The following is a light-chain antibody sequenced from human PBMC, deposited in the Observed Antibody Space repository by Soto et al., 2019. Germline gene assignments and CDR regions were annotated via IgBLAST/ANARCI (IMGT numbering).Light chain of an antibody. V-gene: IGKV1-5*01. Sequence: DSQMTQSPSTLSASVGDRVTITCRASQSISSWLAWYQQKPGKAPKLLIYDASSLESVVPSRFSGSGSGTEFTLPISSLQPDDFATYYCQQYNSYPWTFGQGTKVEIK. CDR2: DAS. CDR1: QSISSW. CDR3: QQYNSYPWT. J-gene: IGKJ1*01.